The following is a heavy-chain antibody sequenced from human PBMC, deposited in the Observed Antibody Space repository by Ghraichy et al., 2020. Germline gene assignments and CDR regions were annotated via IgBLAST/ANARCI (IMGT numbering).Heavy chain of an antibody. CDR2: IRSKAYGGTT. CDR3: TRDYGSSYWYFDL. D-gene: IGHD6-6*01. V-gene: IGHV3-49*04. CDR1: GFTFGDYV. J-gene: IGHJ2*01. Sequence: GGSLRLSCTASGFTFGDYVMNCVRQAPGKGLEWVGFIRSKAYGGTTEYAASVKGRFTISRDDSKSIAYLQMNSLKTEDTAVYYCTRDYGSSYWYFDLWGRGTLVTVSS.